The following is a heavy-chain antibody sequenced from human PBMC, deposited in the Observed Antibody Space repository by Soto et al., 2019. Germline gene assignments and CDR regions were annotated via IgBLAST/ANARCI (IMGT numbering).Heavy chain of an antibody. J-gene: IGHJ6*02. V-gene: IGHV5-10-1*01. CDR1: GYSFTSYW. Sequence: GESLKISCKGSGYSFTSYWISWVRQMPGKGLEWMGRIDPSDSYTNYSPSFQGHVTISADKSISTAYLQWSSLKASDTAMYYCARAYDFWSGYPPSGMGVWGQGTTVTVSS. CDR3: ARAYDFWSGYPPSGMGV. D-gene: IGHD3-3*01. CDR2: IDPSDSYT.